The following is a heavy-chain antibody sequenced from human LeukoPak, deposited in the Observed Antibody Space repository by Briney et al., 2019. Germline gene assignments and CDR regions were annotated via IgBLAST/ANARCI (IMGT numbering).Heavy chain of an antibody. D-gene: IGHD1-26*01. Sequence: GSMRLSCAASGFSLSDHYIDWVRQAPGKGLEWIGEINHSGSTNYNPSLKSRVTISVDTSKNQFSLKLSSVTAADTAVYYCARPRIVGAPGYFQHWGQGTLVTVSS. J-gene: IGHJ1*01. CDR3: ARPRIVGAPGYFQH. CDR1: GFSLSDHY. V-gene: IGHV4-34*01. CDR2: INHSGST.